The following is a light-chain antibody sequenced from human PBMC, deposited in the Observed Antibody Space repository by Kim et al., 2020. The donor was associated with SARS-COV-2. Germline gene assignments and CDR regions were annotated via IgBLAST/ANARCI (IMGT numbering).Light chain of an antibody. V-gene: IGKV1-39*01. J-gene: IGKJ3*01. CDR1: QSISSY. CDR3: QQSYSTPFT. CDR2: AAS. Sequence: DIQMTQSPSSLSASVGDRVTITCRASQSISSYLNWYQQKPGKAPKLLIYAASSLQSGVPSRFSGSGSGTYFTLTISSLQPEDFATYYCQQSYSTPFTFGPGTKVDIK.